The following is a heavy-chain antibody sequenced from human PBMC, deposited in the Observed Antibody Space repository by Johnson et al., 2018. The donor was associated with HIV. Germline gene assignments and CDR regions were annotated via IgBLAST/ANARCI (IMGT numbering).Heavy chain of an antibody. D-gene: IGHD6-6*01. CDR1: GFTFSSYD. CDR2: TSYDGSNK. J-gene: IGHJ3*02. V-gene: IGHV3-30*04. Sequence: QVQLVESGGGVVQPGRSLRLSCAASGFTFSSYDIHWVRQAPGKGLEWVAGTSYDGSNKYYADSVKGRFSISRDNSKNTLYLQMNSLRVEDTAVYYCARPSSIASLYDEFDIWGQGTMVTVSS. CDR3: ARPSSIASLYDEFDI.